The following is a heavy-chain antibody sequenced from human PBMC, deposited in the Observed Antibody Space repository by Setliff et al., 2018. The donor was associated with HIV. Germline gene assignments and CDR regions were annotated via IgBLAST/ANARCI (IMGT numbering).Heavy chain of an antibody. D-gene: IGHD4-4*01. Sequence: GGSLRLSCAASGLLFSSYAMSWVRQSPGKGLEWVSGISDSGRSIHYTASVKGRFTISRDNAKNSLYLQMNSLRAEDTAVYYCAQITVMGYWGQGTLVTVSS. J-gene: IGHJ4*02. V-gene: IGHV3-23*01. CDR3: AQITVMGY. CDR2: ISDSGRSI. CDR1: GLLFSSYA.